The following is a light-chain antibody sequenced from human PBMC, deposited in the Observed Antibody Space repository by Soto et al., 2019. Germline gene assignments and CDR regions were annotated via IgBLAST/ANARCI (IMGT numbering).Light chain of an antibody. CDR3: QQYNNWPPIP. CDR2: GAS. J-gene: IGKJ5*01. V-gene: IGKV3-15*01. CDR1: QSVSSN. Sequence: EIVLTQSPGTLSLSPGARATLSCRASQSVSSNLAWYQQKPGQAPRLLIYGASTRATGIPARFSGSGSGTEFTLTISSLQSEDFAVYYCQQYNNWPPIPFGQGTRLEIK.